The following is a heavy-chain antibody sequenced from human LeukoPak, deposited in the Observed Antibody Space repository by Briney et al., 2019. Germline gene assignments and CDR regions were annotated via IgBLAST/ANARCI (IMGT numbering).Heavy chain of an antibody. CDR2: ISVYDGNT. J-gene: IGHJ3*02. V-gene: IGHV1-18*01. Sequence: RASVKVSCKASGYTFSSYGITWVRQAPGQGLEWMGWISVYDGNTKYAQKLQGRVTMTTDTSTSTAYMELRSLRSDDTAVYYCARVYSYDSSHRQDAFDIWGQGTMVTVSS. D-gene: IGHD3-22*01. CDR3: ARVYSYDSSHRQDAFDI. CDR1: GYTFSSYG.